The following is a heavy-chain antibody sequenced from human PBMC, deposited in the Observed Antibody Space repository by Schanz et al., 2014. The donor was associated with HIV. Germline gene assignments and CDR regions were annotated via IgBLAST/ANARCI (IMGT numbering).Heavy chain of an antibody. CDR1: GFTFSSYG. V-gene: IGHV3-33*08. J-gene: IGHJ6*02. D-gene: IGHD6-13*01. Sequence: VQLVESGGGVVQPGRSLRLSCSASGFTFSSYGMHWVRQAPGKGLEWVAVIWYDGSNRDYADSVKGRFTISRDNSKNTLYLQMNSLRADDTAVYYCAREIGGQQLAGNQYYYHYYGMDVWGQGTTVTVSS. CDR2: IWYDGSNR. CDR3: AREIGGQQLAGNQYYYHYYGMDV.